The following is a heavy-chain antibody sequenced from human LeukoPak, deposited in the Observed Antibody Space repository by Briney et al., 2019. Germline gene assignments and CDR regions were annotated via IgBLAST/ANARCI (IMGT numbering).Heavy chain of an antibody. CDR1: GFTFDDYA. J-gene: IGHJ3*02. V-gene: IGHV3-9*01. CDR2: ISWNSGSI. Sequence: GGSLRLSCAASGFTFDDYAMHWVRQAPGKGLEWVSGISWNSGSIGYADSVKGRFTISRDNAKKSLYLQMNSLRAEDTAVYYCARGYSNYGYVFDIWGQGTMVTVSS. CDR3: ARGYSNYGYVFDI. D-gene: IGHD4-11*01.